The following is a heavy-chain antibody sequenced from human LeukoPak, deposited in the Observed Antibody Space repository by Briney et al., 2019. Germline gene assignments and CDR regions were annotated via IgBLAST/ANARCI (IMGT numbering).Heavy chain of an antibody. CDR3: AADDFGTTGPIDS. V-gene: IGHV1-58*02. CDR2: IVVGSGDT. Sequence: SVKVSCKASGFTFASSIIQWVRQARGQRLEWIEWIVVGSGDTIYAQRFQERVTITRDVSAGTAYMELSSLRSEDTAVYFCAADDFGTTGPIDSWGQGTLVSVSS. D-gene: IGHD3-3*01. CDR1: GFTFASSI. J-gene: IGHJ4*02.